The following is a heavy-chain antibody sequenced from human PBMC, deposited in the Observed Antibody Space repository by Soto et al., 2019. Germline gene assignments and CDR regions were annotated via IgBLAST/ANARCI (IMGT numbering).Heavy chain of an antibody. CDR2: ISYDGSNK. J-gene: IGHJ4*02. CDR3: ARDLNSGRFN. V-gene: IGHV3-30*03. CDR1: GFTFTSYG. Sequence: QVQLVESGGGVVQPGRSLRLSCAASGFTFTSYGMHWVRQAPGKGLEWVAVISYDGSNKYYADSVKGRFTISRDNSKNALYMQMNSLRAEDKAVYYCARDLNSGRFNWGQGTLVTVS. D-gene: IGHD1-26*01.